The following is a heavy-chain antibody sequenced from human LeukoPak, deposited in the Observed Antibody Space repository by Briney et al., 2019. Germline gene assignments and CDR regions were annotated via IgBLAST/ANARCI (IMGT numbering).Heavy chain of an antibody. CDR3: ARGASRSFDY. Sequence: ASVKVSCKASGYSFTNYYMHWVRQAPGQGLEWMGWMNTNSGNTGYAQKFRGRVTITRDTSITTAYLELSSLRSEDTAVYFCARGASRSFDYWGQGTLVTVSS. CDR2: MNTNSGNT. V-gene: IGHV1-8*03. J-gene: IGHJ4*02. CDR1: GYSFTNYY.